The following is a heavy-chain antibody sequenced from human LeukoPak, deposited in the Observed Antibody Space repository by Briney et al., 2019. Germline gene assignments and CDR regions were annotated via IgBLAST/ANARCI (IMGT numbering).Heavy chain of an antibody. CDR2: INPSGGST. CDR1: GYTFTSYY. J-gene: IGHJ3*02. CDR3: ARDGWENDFWSRGAFDI. V-gene: IGHV1-46*01. D-gene: IGHD3-3*01. Sequence: GASVKVSCKASGYTFTSYYMHWVRQAPGQGLEWMGIINPSGGSTSYAQKFQGRVTMTRDTSTSTVYMELSSLRSEDTAVYYCARDGWENDFWSRGAFDIWGQGTMVTASS.